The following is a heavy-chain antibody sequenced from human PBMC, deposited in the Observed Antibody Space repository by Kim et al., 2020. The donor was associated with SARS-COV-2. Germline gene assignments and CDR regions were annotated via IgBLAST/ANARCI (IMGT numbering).Heavy chain of an antibody. CDR2: FNSDGSNI. CDR1: GFTFSNYW. V-gene: IGHV3-74*01. Sequence: GGSLRLSCAASGFTFSNYWMHWVRQAPGKGLVWVSRFNSDGSNIKYADSVKGRFTISRDNAKNTLFLQMNSLRVEDTAVYYCALMTCTGGTCYRAWGQGTLVTVSS. J-gene: IGHJ4*02. D-gene: IGHD2-15*01. CDR3: ALMTCTGGTCYRA.